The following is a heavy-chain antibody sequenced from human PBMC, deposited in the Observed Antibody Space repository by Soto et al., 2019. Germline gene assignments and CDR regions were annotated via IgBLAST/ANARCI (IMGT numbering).Heavy chain of an antibody. V-gene: IGHV1-18*01. D-gene: IGHD3-22*01. CDR1: GYTFTSYG. J-gene: IGHJ6*02. CDR2: ISAYNSNK. Sequence: ASVKVSCKASGYTFTSYGISWVRQAPGQGLEWKGWISAYNSNKNYAQKLQVRVTMTTDTSTSTVYMVLRSLRSDDTSVYYCAIEWNVYYDSSGYYPYYYYGMDVWGQGTTVTVSS. CDR3: AIEWNVYYDSSGYYPYYYYGMDV.